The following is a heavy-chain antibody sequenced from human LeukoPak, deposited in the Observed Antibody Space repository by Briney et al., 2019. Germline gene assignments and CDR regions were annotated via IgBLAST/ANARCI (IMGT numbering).Heavy chain of an antibody. D-gene: IGHD4-17*01. CDR1: GLTFSSYW. V-gene: IGHV3-74*01. J-gene: IGHJ4*02. Sequence: TGGSLTLSCAASGLTFSSYWVHWVRQAPGKGLVWVTRINRDGGTTGYSDSVKGGFTISSDNAKNTLYLQMNGLRAEDTAVYYCVSVGDYGDYANYFDYWGQGTLVTVSS. CDR3: VSVGDYGDYANYFDY. CDR2: INRDGGTT.